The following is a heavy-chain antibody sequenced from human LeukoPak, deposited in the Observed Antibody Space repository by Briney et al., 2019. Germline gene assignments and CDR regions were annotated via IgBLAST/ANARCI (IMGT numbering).Heavy chain of an antibody. CDR3: ARGGSGSYFYYGMDV. CDR1: AFTFNDYA. J-gene: IGHJ6*02. Sequence: GGSLRLSCAASAFTFNDYAMHWVRQVPGKGLEWVSGITWNSGSIGYADSVKGRFTISRDNAKNSLYLQMNSLRAEDTAVYYCARGGSGSYFYYGMDVWGQGTTVTVSS. V-gene: IGHV3-9*01. CDR2: ITWNSGSI. D-gene: IGHD3-10*01.